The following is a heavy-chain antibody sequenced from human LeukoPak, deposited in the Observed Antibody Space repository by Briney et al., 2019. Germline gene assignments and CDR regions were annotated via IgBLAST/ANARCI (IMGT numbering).Heavy chain of an antibody. CDR3: ARGGTTYYDIFGDAFDI. CDR2: ISGSGGST. CDR1: GFTFSSYG. D-gene: IGHD3-9*01. J-gene: IGHJ3*02. V-gene: IGHV3-23*01. Sequence: GGTLRLSCAASGFTFSSYGMSWVRQAPGKGLEWVSAISGSGGSTYYADSVKGRFTISRDNAKNSLYLQMNSLRAEDTAVYYCARGGTTYYDIFGDAFDIWGQGTMVTVSS.